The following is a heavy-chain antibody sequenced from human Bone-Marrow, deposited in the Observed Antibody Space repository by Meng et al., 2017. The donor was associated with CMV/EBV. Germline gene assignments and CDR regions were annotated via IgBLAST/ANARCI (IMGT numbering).Heavy chain of an antibody. V-gene: IGHV4-59*01. CDR1: GGSISSYY. D-gene: IGHD6-13*01. CDR3: ASGYSNSWYGGGYFQH. CDR2: IYYSGST. J-gene: IGHJ1*01. Sequence: SETLSLTCTVSGGSISSYYWSWIRQPPGKGLEWIGYIYYSGSTNYNPSLKSRVTISVDTSKNQFSLKLSPVTAADTAVYYCASGYSNSWYGGGYFQHWGQGTLVTVSS.